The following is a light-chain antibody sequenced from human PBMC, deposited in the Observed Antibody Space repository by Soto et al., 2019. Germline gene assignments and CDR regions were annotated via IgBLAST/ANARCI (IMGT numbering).Light chain of an antibody. CDR1: SSDIGSYNY. V-gene: IGLV2-14*01. CDR3: SSYTSISTGV. J-gene: IGLJ3*02. CDR2: EVS. Sequence: QSVLTQPASVSGSPGQSITFSCTGTSSDIGSYNYVSWFQHHPGKAPKLIIYEVSNRPSGVSNRFSGSKSGNTASLTISGLETEDEADYYCSSYTSISTGVFGGGTKLTVL.